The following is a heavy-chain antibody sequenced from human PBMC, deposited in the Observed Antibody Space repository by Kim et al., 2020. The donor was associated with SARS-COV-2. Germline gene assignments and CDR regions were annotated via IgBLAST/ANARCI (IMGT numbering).Heavy chain of an antibody. J-gene: IGHJ3*02. CDR3: SRRYPALTTYVFDI. Sequence: GESLKISCEGSGYIFTSYWIGWVRQMPGKGLEWMGIIHPGDSNSRYSPSFQGQVTMSVDKSITTAYLQWSSLKASDTAIYYCSRRYPALTTYVFDIWGQG. CDR2: IHPGDSNS. D-gene: IGHD3-9*01. CDR1: GYIFTSYW. V-gene: IGHV5-51*01.